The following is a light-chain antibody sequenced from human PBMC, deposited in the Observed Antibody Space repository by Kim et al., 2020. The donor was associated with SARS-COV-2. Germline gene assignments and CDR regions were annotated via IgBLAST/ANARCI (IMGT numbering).Light chain of an antibody. CDR3: QQSYRTPLT. V-gene: IGKV1-39*01. CDR1: QDVSTY. CDR2: GTS. J-gene: IGKJ4*01. Sequence: DIQMTQSPSSLSASVGDIVTITCRASQDVSTYLSWYQQNPGKAPNLLIFGTSSLHTGVPSRFTGSGSGTHFSLTITGLQPEDFATYYCQQSYRTPLTFGGGTKVDIK.